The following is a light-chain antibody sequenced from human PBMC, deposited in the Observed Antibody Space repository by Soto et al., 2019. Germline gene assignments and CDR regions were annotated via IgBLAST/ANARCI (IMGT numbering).Light chain of an antibody. CDR1: SSDIGGYNY. CDR3: SSYTSSRTLYV. J-gene: IGLJ1*01. Sequence: QSALTQPASVSGSPGQSITISCAGTSSDIGGYNYVSWYQQHPGKAPKVMIYEVSNRPSGVSNRFSGSKSGNTASLTISGLQAEDEADYYCSSYTSSRTLYVFGSGTKLTVL. CDR2: EVS. V-gene: IGLV2-14*01.